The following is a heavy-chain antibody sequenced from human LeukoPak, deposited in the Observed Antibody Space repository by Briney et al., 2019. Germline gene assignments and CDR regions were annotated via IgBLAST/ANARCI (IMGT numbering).Heavy chain of an antibody. CDR3: ARDQYDTWSRRGNFDS. CDR2: IKLDGSEK. V-gene: IGHV3-7*03. Sequence: GGSLKLSCVASGFTFGKYWMSWVRQAPGKGLEWVANIKLDGSEKNYVDSVKGRFTISRDNTKNSLYLQMNSLRVEDTAVFYCARDQYDTWSRRGNFDSWGQGTLVIVSS. CDR1: GFTFGKYW. J-gene: IGHJ4*02. D-gene: IGHD3-3*01.